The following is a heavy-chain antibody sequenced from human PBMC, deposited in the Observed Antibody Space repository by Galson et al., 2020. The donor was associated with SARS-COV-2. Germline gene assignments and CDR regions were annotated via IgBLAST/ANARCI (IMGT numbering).Heavy chain of an antibody. J-gene: IGHJ6*02. CDR1: GGSFRGYY. V-gene: IGHV4-34*01. D-gene: IGHD3-10*01. CDR2: INHSGST. Sequence: SETLSLTCAVYGGSFRGYYWSWIRQPPGKGMEWIGEINHSGSTNYNQSLKSRVTISVDTSKNQFSLKLSSVTAADTAVYYCARDGGGYGMDVWGQGTTVTVSS. CDR3: ARDGGGYGMDV.